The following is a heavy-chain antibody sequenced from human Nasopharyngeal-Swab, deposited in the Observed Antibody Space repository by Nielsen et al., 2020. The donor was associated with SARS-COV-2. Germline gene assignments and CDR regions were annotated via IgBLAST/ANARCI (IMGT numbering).Heavy chain of an antibody. D-gene: IGHD3-22*01. Sequence: WIRQPPSKGLALIGYIYYSGSTYYNTSLKSRVTISVDTSKNQFSLKLSSVSAADTAVYYCARATMIVVVIGAFDIWGQGTMVTVSS. V-gene: IGHV4-31*02. J-gene: IGHJ3*02. CDR3: ARATMIVVVIGAFDI. CDR2: IYYSGST.